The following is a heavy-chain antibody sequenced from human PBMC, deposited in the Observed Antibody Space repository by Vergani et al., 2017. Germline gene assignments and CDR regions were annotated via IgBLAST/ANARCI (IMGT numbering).Heavy chain of an antibody. V-gene: IGHV4-39*01. J-gene: IGHJ5*02. Sequence: QLQLQESGPGLVKPSETLSLTCTVSGGSITYGAFYWGWIRQSPGKGLEWIGSIYYSENKFYNPSLESRVTLSIDTTKNQFSLKLKSGTAADTAVYYCARCFRDEGMIYGGTVENWCDPWGQGTLVTVSS. CDR3: ARCFRDEGMIYGGTVENWCDP. D-gene: IGHD3-22*01. CDR2: IYYSENK. CDR1: GGSITYGAFY.